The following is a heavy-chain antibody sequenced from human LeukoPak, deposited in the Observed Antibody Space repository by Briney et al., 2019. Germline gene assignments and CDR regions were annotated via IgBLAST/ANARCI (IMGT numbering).Heavy chain of an antibody. J-gene: IGHJ3*02. CDR1: GFSLIGSGVG. CDR2: IYWDDDR. D-gene: IGHD3-16*01. V-gene: IGHV2-5*02. CDR3: AHVMITFGGVMRIDAFDI. Sequence: SGPTLVQPTQILTLTCTFSGFSLIGSGVGVAWIRQPPGKALEWLAIIYWDDDRRYSPSLKTRLAIIKDTSKNQVVLTMTNVDPEDTATYYCAHVMITFGGVMRIDAFDIWGQGTMVTVSS.